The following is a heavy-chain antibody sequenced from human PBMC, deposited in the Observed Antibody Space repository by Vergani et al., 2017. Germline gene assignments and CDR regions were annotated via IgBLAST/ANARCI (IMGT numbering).Heavy chain of an antibody. CDR2: IYYSGST. D-gene: IGHD6-19*01. CDR3: ARQRPGSGWSPGDFDA. CDR1: GGSISSYY. J-gene: IGHJ4*02. Sequence: QVQLQESGPGLVKPSETLSLTCTVSGGSISSYYWSWIRQPPGKGLELIGYIYYSGSTYYNPPLKRRVAISVATSKNQFSLKVTSVTAADTAVYFCARQRPGSGWSPGDFDAWGQGILVTVSS. V-gene: IGHV4-59*08.